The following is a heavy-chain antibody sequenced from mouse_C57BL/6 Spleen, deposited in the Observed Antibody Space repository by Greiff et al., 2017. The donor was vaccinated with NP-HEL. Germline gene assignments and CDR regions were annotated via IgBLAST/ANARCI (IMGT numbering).Heavy chain of an antibody. V-gene: IGHV3-6*01. CDR2: ISYDGSN. CDR3: ARDEGVTFDY. D-gene: IGHD2-2*01. J-gene: IGHJ2*01. Sequence: VQLKESGPGLVKPSQSLSLTCSVTGYSITSGYYWNWIRQFPGNKLEWMGYISYDGSNNYNPSLKNRISITRDTSKNQFFLKLNSVTTEDTATYYCARDEGVTFDYWGQGTTLTVSS. CDR1: GYSITSGYY.